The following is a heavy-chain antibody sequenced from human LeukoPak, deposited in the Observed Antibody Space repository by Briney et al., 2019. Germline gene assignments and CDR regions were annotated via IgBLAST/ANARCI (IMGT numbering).Heavy chain of an antibody. CDR2: FYHSGST. V-gene: IGHV4-38-2*01. J-gene: IGHJ5*02. CDR3: ARHDFYSNYPHNWFDP. CDR1: AYSISSGYY. D-gene: IGHD4-11*01. Sequence: SETLSLTCAVSAYSISSGYYWGWIRQPPGKGLEWIGSFYHSGSTYYNPSLKSRVTISVDTSKNQFSLQLSSVTAADTAVYYCARHDFYSNYPHNWFDPWGQGTLVTVSS.